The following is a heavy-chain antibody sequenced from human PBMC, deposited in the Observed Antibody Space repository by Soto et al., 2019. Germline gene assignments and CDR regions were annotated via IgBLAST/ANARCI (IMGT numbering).Heavy chain of an antibody. J-gene: IGHJ3*02. V-gene: IGHV4-59*01. D-gene: IGHD3-3*01. Sequence: SETLSLTCTVSGGSISSYYWSWIRQPPGKGLEWIGYIYYSGSTNYNPSLKSRVTISVGTSKNQFSLKLSSVTAADTAVYYCARDRPGQYYDFWSGEGDAFDIWGQGTMVTVSS. CDR2: IYYSGST. CDR1: GGSISSYY. CDR3: ARDRPGQYYDFWSGEGDAFDI.